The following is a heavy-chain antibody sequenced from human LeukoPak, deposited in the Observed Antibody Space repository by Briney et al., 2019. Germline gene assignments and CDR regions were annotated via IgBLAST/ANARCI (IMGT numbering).Heavy chain of an antibody. CDR1: GFTVGSNY. V-gene: IGHV3-66*01. CDR3: ASSQDLNP. J-gene: IGHJ5*02. CDR2: IYSGGST. Sequence: QAGGSLRLSCAASGFTVGSNYMSWVRQAPGKGLEWVSVIYSGGSTYYADSVKGRFTISRDNSKNTLYLQMNSLRAEDTAVYYCASSQDLNPWGQGTLVTVSS.